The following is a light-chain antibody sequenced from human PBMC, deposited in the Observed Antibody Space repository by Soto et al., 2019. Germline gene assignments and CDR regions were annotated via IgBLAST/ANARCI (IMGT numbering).Light chain of an antibody. V-gene: IGKV3-15*01. CDR3: QQYHHWSPWT. Sequence: EIVMTQSPATLSVSPGERATLSCRASQSVSSNLAWYQQKPGQAPRLLIYGASTRATGIPARFSGSGSATDYALNISSLQSEDFAVYYWQQYHHWSPWTFRQGTKLDIK. J-gene: IGKJ1*01. CDR1: QSVSSN. CDR2: GAS.